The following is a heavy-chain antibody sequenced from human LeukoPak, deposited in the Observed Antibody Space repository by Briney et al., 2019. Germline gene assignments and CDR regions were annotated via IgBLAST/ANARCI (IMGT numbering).Heavy chain of an antibody. CDR1: GGSISSFY. J-gene: IGHJ4*02. V-gene: IGHV4-59*01. Sequence: SETLSLTCTVSGGSISSFYWSWIRQPPGKGLEWIGFIHYSGSTNYNPSLKSRVAISVDTSKDQFSLKLSSVTAADTAVYFCAREYSSRTTCYFDYWGQGSLVTVSS. CDR3: AREYSSRTTCYFDY. CDR2: IHYSGST. D-gene: IGHD2-2*01.